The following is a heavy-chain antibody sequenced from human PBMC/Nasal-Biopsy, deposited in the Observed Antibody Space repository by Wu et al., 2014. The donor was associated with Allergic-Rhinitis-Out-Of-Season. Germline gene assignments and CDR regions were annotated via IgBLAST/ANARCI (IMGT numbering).Heavy chain of an antibody. J-gene: IGHJ6*03. CDR2: ISTDSTTT. D-gene: IGHD3-16*01. V-gene: IGHV3-48*04. Sequence: LRLSCAASGFTFSDYGMNWVRQAPGKGLEWVSYISTDSTTTYYADSVKGRFTISRDNAENSLYLQINSLRAEDTAVYYCATLGINYYYMDVWGKGTTVTVSS. CDR1: GFTFSDYG. CDR3: ATLGINYYYMDV.